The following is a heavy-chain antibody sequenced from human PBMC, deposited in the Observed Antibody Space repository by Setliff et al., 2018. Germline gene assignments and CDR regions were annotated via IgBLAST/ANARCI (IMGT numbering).Heavy chain of an antibody. CDR2: IFQSGNT. CDR3: ARILGYCSGGSCYVPY. J-gene: IGHJ4*02. V-gene: IGHV4-38-2*01. CDR1: GYSISSGYY. D-gene: IGHD2-15*01. Sequence: SETLSLTCAVSGYSISSGYYWVWIRQPPGRGLEWIGSIFQSGNTYYNPSLKSRVTISVDTSKNQFSLKLSSVTAADTAMYYCARILGYCSGGSCYVPYWGQGTLVT.